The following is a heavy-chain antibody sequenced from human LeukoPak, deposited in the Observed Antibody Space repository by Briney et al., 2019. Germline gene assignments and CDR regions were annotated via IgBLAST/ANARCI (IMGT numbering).Heavy chain of an antibody. Sequence: GGSLRLSCTASGFNFGVYAMSWVPQAPGKGLEWVGFIRSNTYGGTTEYAATVEGRFTISRDDSKSIAYLQMSSLKTEDTAVYYCTADTVTTYYYYGMDVWGQGTTVTVS. J-gene: IGHJ6*02. D-gene: IGHD4-17*01. CDR1: GFNFGVYA. CDR2: IRSNTYGGTT. V-gene: IGHV3-49*04. CDR3: TADTVTTYYYYGMDV.